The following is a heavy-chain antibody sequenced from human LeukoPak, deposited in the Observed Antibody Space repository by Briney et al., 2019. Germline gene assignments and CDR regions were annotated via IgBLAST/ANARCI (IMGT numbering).Heavy chain of an antibody. CDR1: EGTFSSYA. CDR2: IIPIFGTA. D-gene: IGHD3-10*01. Sequence: SVKVSCKASEGTFSSYAISWVRQAPGQGLEWMGGIIPIFGTANYAQKFQGRVTITADESTSTAYMELSSLRSEDTAVYYCARDHGSGSYYLNWFDPWGPGTLVTVSS. J-gene: IGHJ5*02. CDR3: ARDHGSGSYYLNWFDP. V-gene: IGHV1-69*13.